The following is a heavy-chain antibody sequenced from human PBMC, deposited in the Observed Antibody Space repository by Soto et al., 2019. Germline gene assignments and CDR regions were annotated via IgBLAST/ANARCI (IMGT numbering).Heavy chain of an antibody. Sequence: PGGSLRLSCAASVFTFSSQSMNWFRQAPVKGLEWVSYISSSSKTIYYADSVRGRFTISLTLNSVTAADTAVYYCATFEIYGSGSYSEPYHFDYWGQGTLVTVSS. V-gene: IGHV3-48*01. CDR2: ISSSSKTI. J-gene: IGHJ4*02. D-gene: IGHD3-10*01. CDR1: VFTFSSQS. CDR3: SYSEPYHFDY.